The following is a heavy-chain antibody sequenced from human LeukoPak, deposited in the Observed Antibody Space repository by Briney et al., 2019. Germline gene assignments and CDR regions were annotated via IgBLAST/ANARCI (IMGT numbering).Heavy chain of an antibody. CDR3: ASRPADTTWYGVFDY. CDR1: GGSINSQY. V-gene: IGHV4-59*11. CDR2: IFNTGNT. Sequence: PSETLSLPCSVSGGSINSQYWSWIRPPPGRRLGWIGYIFNTGNTNYNPSLASRVTMSVDTSRAQFFLRLSPVTAADTAIYYCASRPADTTWYGVFDYWSQGTLVTVSS. D-gene: IGHD3-10*01. J-gene: IGHJ4*02.